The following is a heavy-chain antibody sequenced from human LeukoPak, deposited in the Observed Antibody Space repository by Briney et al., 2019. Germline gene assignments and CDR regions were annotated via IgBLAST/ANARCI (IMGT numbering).Heavy chain of an antibody. D-gene: IGHD1-26*01. CDR2: ISDSGGRT. CDR3: ATRDVGSPDY. J-gene: IGHJ4*02. Sequence: GGSLRLSCAASGFTFSSYWMHWVRQAPGKGLVWVSSISDSGGRTVHADSVKGRFTISRDNSKNTLYLQMNSLRAEDTAVYYCATRDVGSPDYWGQGTLVTVSS. V-gene: IGHV3-23*01. CDR1: GFTFSSYW.